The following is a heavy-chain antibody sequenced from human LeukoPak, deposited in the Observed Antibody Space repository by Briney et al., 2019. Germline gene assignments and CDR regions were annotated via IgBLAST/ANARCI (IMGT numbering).Heavy chain of an antibody. CDR1: GGSISGSTSY. Sequence: PSETLSLTCTVSGGSISGSTSYWGWIRQSPGKGLEWIGLLNYSGTTYYNPSFKSRVSISIDRSRTQFSLKLSSVTAADTAVYYCARGHRAHTMIVVVITTGRAFDIWGQGTMVTVSS. D-gene: IGHD3-22*01. CDR2: LNYSGTT. V-gene: IGHV4-39*07. J-gene: IGHJ3*02. CDR3: ARGHRAHTMIVVVITTGRAFDI.